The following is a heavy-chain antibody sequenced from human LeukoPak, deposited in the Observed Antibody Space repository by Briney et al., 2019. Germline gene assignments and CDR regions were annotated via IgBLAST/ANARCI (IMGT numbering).Heavy chain of an antibody. D-gene: IGHD6-19*01. J-gene: IGHJ4*02. CDR3: ASNPPPPRYSGWYSMKDY. V-gene: IGHV4-39*01. CDR2: IYYSGST. Sequence: SETLSLTCTVSGGYISSSSYYWGWIRQPPGKGLEWIGSIYYSGSTYYNPSLKSRVTISVDTSKNQFSLKLSSVTAADTAVYYCASNPPPPRYSGWYSMKDYWGQGTLVTVSS. CDR1: GGYISSSSYY.